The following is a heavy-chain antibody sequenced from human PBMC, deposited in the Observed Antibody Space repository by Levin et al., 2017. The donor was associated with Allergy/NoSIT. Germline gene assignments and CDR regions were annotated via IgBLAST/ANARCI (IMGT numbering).Heavy chain of an antibody. D-gene: IGHD2-2*01. CDR1: GGTFSSYT. Sequence: SVKVSCKASGGTFSSYTISWVRQAPGQGLEWMGRIIPILGIANYAQKFQGRVTITADKSTSTAYMELSSLRSEDTAVYYCARDRVYCSSTSCPPFDYWGQGTLVTVSS. CDR2: IIPILGIA. CDR3: ARDRVYCSSTSCPPFDY. V-gene: IGHV1-69*04. J-gene: IGHJ4*02.